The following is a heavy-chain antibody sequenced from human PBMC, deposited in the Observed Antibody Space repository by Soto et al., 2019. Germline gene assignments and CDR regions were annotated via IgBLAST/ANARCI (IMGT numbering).Heavy chain of an antibody. Sequence: EASVKVSCKASGYTFTGYYMHWVRQAPGQGLEWMGWINPNSGGTNYAQKFQGWVTMTRDTSISTAYMELSRLRSDDTAVYYCARGLPHYYYYMDVWGKGTTVTVSS. CDR1: GYTFTGYY. V-gene: IGHV1-2*04. J-gene: IGHJ6*03. CDR3: ARGLPHYYYYMDV. CDR2: INPNSGGT.